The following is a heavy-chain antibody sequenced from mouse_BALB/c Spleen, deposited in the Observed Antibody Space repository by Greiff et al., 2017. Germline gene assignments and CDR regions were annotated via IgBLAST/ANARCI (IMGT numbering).Heavy chain of an antibody. D-gene: IGHD1-1*01. CDR3: ARGSPYYYGSVGFAY. CDR1: GFDFSRYW. J-gene: IGHJ3*01. CDR2: INPDSSTI. Sequence: EVKLLESGGGLVQPGGSLKLSCAASGFDFSRYWMSWVRQAPGKGLEWIGEINPDSSTINYTHSLKDKFIISRDNTKNTLYLQMSKVRSEDTALYYCARGSPYYYGSVGFAYWGQGTLVTVSA. V-gene: IGHV4-1*02.